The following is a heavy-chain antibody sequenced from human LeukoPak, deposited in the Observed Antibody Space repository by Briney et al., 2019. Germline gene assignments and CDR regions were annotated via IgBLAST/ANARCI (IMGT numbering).Heavy chain of an antibody. D-gene: IGHD6-6*01. Sequence: GESLKISCKASGYSFRSFWIGWARQMPGKGLEWMGVIDPDDSETRYSPSFQGQVTISADKSISTAYLQWSSLKASDTAMYYCARSIIEYSSSSLGYWGQGTLVTVSS. CDR3: ARSIIEYSSSSLGY. J-gene: IGHJ4*02. CDR2: IDPDDSET. V-gene: IGHV5-51*01. CDR1: GYSFRSFW.